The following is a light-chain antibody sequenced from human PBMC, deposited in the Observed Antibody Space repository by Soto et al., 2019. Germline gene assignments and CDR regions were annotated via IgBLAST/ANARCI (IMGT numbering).Light chain of an antibody. Sequence: QSVLTQPPSVSGAPGQRVTISCTGSSSNIGAGYDVHWYQQLPGTAPKLLVHGNTDRPSGVPDRFSGSKSGTSASLAITGLQAADDEADYCQYSYSSLSGWLFGGGTKVTVL. CDR1: SSNIGAGYD. J-gene: IGLJ2*01. CDR2: GNT. V-gene: IGLV1-40*01. CDR3: QYSYSSLSGWL.